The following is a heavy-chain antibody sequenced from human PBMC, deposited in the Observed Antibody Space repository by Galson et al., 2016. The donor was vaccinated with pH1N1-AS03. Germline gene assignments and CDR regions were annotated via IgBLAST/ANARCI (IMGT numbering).Heavy chain of an antibody. J-gene: IGHJ4*02. CDR2: TYYRSRWYN. V-gene: IGHV6-1*01. CDR1: GDSVPSDSAA. Sequence: CAISGDSVPSDSAAWNWIRQSPSRGLEWLGRTYYRSRWYNDYAPSLSSRVSFTADTSKSQFSLHLTSVTPEDSATYFCVRDFYGDVFGYWGQGTLVTVSS. CDR3: VRDFYGDVFGY. D-gene: IGHD4-17*01.